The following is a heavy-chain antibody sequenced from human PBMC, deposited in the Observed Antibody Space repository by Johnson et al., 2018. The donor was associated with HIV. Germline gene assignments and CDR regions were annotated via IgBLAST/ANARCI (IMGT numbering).Heavy chain of an antibody. D-gene: IGHD3-10*02. Sequence: QMLLVESGGGVVQPGRSLRLSCAASGFTFSSYAMHWVRQAPGKGLEWVAVISYDGSNKYYADSVKGRLTISRDNAKNSLYLQMNSLKTEDTAVYYCTTHYVLGGLIAFDIWGQGTMVTVSS. CDR1: GFTFSSYA. CDR3: TTHYVLGGLIAFDI. J-gene: IGHJ3*02. CDR2: ISYDGSNK. V-gene: IGHV3-30*04.